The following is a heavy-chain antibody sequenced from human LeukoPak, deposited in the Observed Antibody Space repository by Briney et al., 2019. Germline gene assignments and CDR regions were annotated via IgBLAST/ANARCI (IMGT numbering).Heavy chain of an antibody. CDR1: GFTFSSYS. CDR2: ISSSSSYI. D-gene: IGHD6-13*01. J-gene: IGHJ4*02. Sequence: PGGSLRLSCAASGFTFSSYSMNWVRQAPGKGMEWVSSISSSSSYIYYADSAKGRFTISRDNAKNSLYLQMNSLRAEDTAVYYCARDKTAAIFDYWGQGTLVTVSS. V-gene: IGHV3-21*01. CDR3: ARDKTAAIFDY.